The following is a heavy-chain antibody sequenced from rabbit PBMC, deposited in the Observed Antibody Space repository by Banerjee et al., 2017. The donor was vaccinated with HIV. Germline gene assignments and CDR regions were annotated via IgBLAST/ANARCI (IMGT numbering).Heavy chain of an antibody. D-gene: IGHD1-1*01. Sequence: QSLEESGGGLVKPGASLTLTCTASGFTLSSYWMSWVRQAPGKGLEWIGCIDGIGSGSTYYATWAKGRFTISKTSSTTVTLQMTSLTAADTATYFCARDEWLFNFNLWGQGTLVTVS. J-gene: IGHJ4*01. V-gene: IGHV1S40*01. CDR2: IDGIGSGST. CDR1: GFTLSSYW. CDR3: ARDEWLFNFNL.